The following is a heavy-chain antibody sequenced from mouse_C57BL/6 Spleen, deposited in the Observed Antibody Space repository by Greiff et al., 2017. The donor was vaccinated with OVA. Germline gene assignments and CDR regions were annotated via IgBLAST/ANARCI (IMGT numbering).Heavy chain of an antibody. CDR3: ARGGFTTVVATFHWYFDV. CDR2: ISSGGSYT. CDR1: GFTFSSYG. V-gene: IGHV5-6*01. Sequence: EVKLVESGGDLVKPGGSLKLSCAASGFTFSSYGMSWVRQTPDKRLEWVATISSGGSYTYYPDSVKGRFTISRDNAKNTLYLQMSSLKSEDTAMYYCARGGFTTVVATFHWYFDVWGTGTTVTVSS. J-gene: IGHJ1*03. D-gene: IGHD1-1*01.